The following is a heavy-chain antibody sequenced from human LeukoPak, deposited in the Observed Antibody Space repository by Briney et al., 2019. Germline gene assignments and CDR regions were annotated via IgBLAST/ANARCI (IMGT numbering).Heavy chain of an antibody. CDR3: ARVGGSYYYYMDV. CDR1: GGSFSSYY. Sequence: SETLSLTCAVYGGSFSSYYWSWIRQPPGKGLEWIGYIYYSGSTNYNPSLKSRVTISVDTSKNQFSLKLSSVTAADTAVYYCARVGGSYYYYMDVWGKGTTVTVSS. CDR2: IYYSGST. J-gene: IGHJ6*03. D-gene: IGHD1-26*01. V-gene: IGHV4-59*01.